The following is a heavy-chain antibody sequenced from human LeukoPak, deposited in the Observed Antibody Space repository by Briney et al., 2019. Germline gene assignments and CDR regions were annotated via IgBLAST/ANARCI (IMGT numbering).Heavy chain of an antibody. V-gene: IGHV1-2*02. CDR1: GYTFTGYY. Sequence: ASVKVSCTASGYTFTGYYMHWVRQAPGQGLEWMGWINPNSGGTNYAQKFQGRVTMTRDTSISTAYMELSRLRSDDTAVYYCARAGTVMITFGGGKRNWFDPWGQGTLVTVSS. CDR2: INPNSGGT. CDR3: ARAGTVMITFGGGKRNWFDP. D-gene: IGHD3-16*01. J-gene: IGHJ5*02.